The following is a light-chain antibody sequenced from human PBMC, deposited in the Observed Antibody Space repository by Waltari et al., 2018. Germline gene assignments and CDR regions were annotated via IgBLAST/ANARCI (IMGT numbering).Light chain of an antibody. J-gene: IGLJ2*01. Sequence: QAGLTQPSSVSKGLRQTATLPCTGSSSNVGNAGAAWLHQHQGHPPKPVPHRNSNRPPGISERFSSSRSGNTASLTITGLQPEDEADYYCAAWDGSVSAWLFGGGTKLTVL. CDR3: AAWDGSVSAWL. CDR2: RNS. V-gene: IGLV10-54*01. CDR1: SSNVGNAG.